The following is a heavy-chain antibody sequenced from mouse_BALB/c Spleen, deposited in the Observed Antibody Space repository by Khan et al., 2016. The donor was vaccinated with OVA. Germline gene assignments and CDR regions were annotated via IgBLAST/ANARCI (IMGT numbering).Heavy chain of an antibody. CDR2: ISSGGDYT. CDR1: GFTFSTYA. CDR3: AGHNYGPFTC. J-gene: IGHJ3*01. V-gene: IGHV5-9-3*01. D-gene: IGHD1-1*01. Sequence: EVELVESGGGLVKPGGPLKLSCTTSGFTFSTYAMSWVSQTPEKRLAWVATISSGGDYTYYPDSVKGRFTISRDNAKSTLHLQMSSLRPEDKAMSYCAGHNYGPFTCWGQGNLVTV.